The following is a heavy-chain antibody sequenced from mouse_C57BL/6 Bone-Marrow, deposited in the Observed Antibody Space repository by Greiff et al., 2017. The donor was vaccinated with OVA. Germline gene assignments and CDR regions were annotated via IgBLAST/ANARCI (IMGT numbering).Heavy chain of an antibody. V-gene: IGHV1-54*01. CDR1: GYAFTNYL. CDR3: ARYYSTPYWYFDV. J-gene: IGHJ1*03. D-gene: IGHD2-5*01. CDR2: INPGSGGT. Sequence: VQLQQSGAELVRPGTSVKVSCKASGYAFTNYLIEWVKQRPGQGLEWIGVINPGSGGTNYNEKFKGKATLTADKSSSTAYMQLSSLTSEDSAVDFCARYYSTPYWYFDVWGTGTTVTVSS.